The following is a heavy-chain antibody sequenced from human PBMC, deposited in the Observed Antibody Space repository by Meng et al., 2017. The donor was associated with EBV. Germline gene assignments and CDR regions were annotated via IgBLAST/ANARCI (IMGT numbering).Heavy chain of an antibody. V-gene: IGHV1-69*06. CDR3: ARAEIAAAGRLDY. J-gene: IGHJ4*02. Sequence: VQLGQSGAEVKKPWSSVTVSCKASGGTFSSYAISWVRQAPGQGLEWMGGIIPIFGTANYAQKFQGRVTITADKSTSTAYMELSSLRSEDTAVYYCARAEIAAAGRLDYWGQGTLVTVSS. CDR2: IIPIFGTA. CDR1: GGTFSSYA. D-gene: IGHD6-13*01.